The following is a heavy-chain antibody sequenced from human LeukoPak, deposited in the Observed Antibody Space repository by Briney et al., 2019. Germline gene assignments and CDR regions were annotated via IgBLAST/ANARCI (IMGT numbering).Heavy chain of an antibody. V-gene: IGHV4-39*02. CDR2: IYYSGXX. CDR1: GGSISSSSYY. D-gene: IGHD4-17*01. J-gene: IGHJ4*02. Sequence: PSEILSLTCTVSGGSISSSSYYWGWIRQPPGKGLEWIGSIYYSGXXXXNXSXKSRVTISVGTSKNQFSLKLSSVTAADTAVYXCAGEIDDYGECDYWGQGTLVTVSS. CDR3: AGEIDDYGECDY.